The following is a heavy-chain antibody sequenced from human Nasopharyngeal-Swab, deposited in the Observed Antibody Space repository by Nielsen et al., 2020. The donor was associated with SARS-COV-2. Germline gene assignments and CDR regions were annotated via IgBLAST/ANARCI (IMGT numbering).Heavy chain of an antibody. V-gene: IGHV4-59*13. Sequence: SETLSLTCIVSGGSISSYYWSWIRQPPGKGLEWIGYIYYSGSTNYNPSLKSRVTISVDTSKNQFSLKLSSVTAADTAVYYCARDKAGTIDYWGQGTLVTVSS. CDR2: IYYSGST. J-gene: IGHJ4*02. D-gene: IGHD1-7*01. CDR3: ARDKAGTIDY. CDR1: GGSISSYY.